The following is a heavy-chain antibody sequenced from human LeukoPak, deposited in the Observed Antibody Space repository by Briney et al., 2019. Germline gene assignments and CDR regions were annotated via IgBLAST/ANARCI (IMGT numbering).Heavy chain of an antibody. CDR3: ARDLSSTSNWELDS. CDR1: GYTFSGYF. CDR2: INANSGGT. Sequence: GASVKVSCKAPGYTFSGYFIHWVRQAAGQGLEWMGRINANSGGTEYAQNFQGRVTMTRDTSISTASMELSRLTSDDTAVYYCARDLSSTSNWELDSWGQGTLVTVSS. V-gene: IGHV1-2*06. J-gene: IGHJ4*02. D-gene: IGHD7-27*01.